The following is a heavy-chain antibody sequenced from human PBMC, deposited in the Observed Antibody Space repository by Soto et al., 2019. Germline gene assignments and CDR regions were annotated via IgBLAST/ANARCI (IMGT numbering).Heavy chain of an antibody. CDR1: GYTFTNYG. D-gene: IGHD2-15*01. J-gene: IGHJ5*02. CDR2: ISAYNGNT. V-gene: IGHV1-18*01. Sequence: QVHLVQSGPEVKKPGASVKVSCKASGYTFTNYGISWVRQAPGQGLEWMGGISAYNGNTNFAQNLQGRVTMTTDPSTSTASMELMSLRLDDAAVYYCARAGFCSGGSCPPELNWFDPWGQGTLVTVSS. CDR3: ARAGFCSGGSCPPELNWFDP.